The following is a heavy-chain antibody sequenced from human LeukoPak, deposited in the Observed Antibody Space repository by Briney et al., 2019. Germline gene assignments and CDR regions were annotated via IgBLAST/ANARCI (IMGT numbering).Heavy chain of an antibody. Sequence: PGGSLRLSCAASGFTFNNYAMSWVRQSPGKGLEWVSSIRSSSSYIYYADSVKGRFTISRDNAKNALYLQMNSLRAEDTAVYYCASQTYSSSSSDYWGQGTLVTVSS. CDR1: GFTFNNYA. CDR3: ASQTYSSSSSDY. V-gene: IGHV3-21*01. J-gene: IGHJ4*02. D-gene: IGHD6-6*01. CDR2: IRSSSSYI.